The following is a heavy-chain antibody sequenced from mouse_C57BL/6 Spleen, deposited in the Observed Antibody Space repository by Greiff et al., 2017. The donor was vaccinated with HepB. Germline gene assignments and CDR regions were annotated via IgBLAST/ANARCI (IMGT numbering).Heavy chain of an antibody. Sequence: DVKLQESGPGLVKPSQSLSLTCSVPGYSITSGYYWNWIRQFPGNKLEWMGYISYDGSNNYNPSLKNRISITRDTSKNQFFLKLNSVTTEDTATYYCARDHGYSDYWGQGTTLTVSS. D-gene: IGHD1-1*02. CDR2: ISYDGSN. V-gene: IGHV3-6*01. CDR3: ARDHGYSDY. CDR1: GYSITSGYY. J-gene: IGHJ2*01.